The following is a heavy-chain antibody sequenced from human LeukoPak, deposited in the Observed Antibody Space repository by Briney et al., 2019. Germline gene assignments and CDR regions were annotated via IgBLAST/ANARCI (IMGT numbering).Heavy chain of an antibody. CDR1: GGSISSSSYY. J-gene: IGHJ4*02. CDR3: ARDPSGYFNY. CDR2: IYYSGST. V-gene: IGHV4-61*01. D-gene: IGHD3-22*01. Sequence: PSETLSLTCTVSGGSISSSSYYWSWIRQPPGKGLEWIGYIYYSGSTNYNPSLKGRVTISVDTSKNQVSLKLSSVTAADTAVYYCARDPSGYFNYWGQGTLVTVSS.